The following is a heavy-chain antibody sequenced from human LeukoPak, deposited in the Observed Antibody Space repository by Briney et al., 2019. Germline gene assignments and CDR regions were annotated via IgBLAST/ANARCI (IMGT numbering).Heavy chain of an antibody. Sequence: SETLSLTCTVSGGSISSDSYYWSWIRQPAGKGLEWIGRIYSSRSIYNPSLKSRVTMSVDTSKNQFSLKLSSVTAADTAVYYCARAAGRDTTSGLDFDYWGQGILVTVSS. J-gene: IGHJ4*02. CDR3: ARAAGRDTTSGLDFDY. V-gene: IGHV4-61*02. CDR2: IYSSRSI. D-gene: IGHD1-26*01. CDR1: GGSISSDSYY.